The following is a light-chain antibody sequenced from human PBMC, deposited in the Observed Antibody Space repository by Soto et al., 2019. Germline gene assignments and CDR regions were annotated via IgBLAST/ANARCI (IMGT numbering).Light chain of an antibody. CDR2: GAS. V-gene: IGKV3-15*01. CDR3: QQYNNWPPLT. CDR1: QSVSTN. Sequence: EIVKTQSPATLSVSPGERATLSCRASQSVSTNLAWYQQRPGQAPRLLIYGASTRATGIPARFSGSGSATEFTLTISSLQSEDFAVYFCQQYNNWPPLTFGQGTRVEIK. J-gene: IGKJ1*01.